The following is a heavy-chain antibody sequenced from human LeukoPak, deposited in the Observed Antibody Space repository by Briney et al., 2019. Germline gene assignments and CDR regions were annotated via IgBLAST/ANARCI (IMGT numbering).Heavy chain of an antibody. CDR1: GFTFNSHW. CDR2: TSYDGSNK. D-gene: IGHD3-10*01. CDR3: ARNAIYGSGSLLLDY. V-gene: IGHV3-30*03. Sequence: GGSLRLSCAASGFTFNSHWMHWVRQAPGKGLEWVAVTSYDGSNKYYADSVKGRFTISRDNSKNTLYLQMNSLRAEDTAVYYCARNAIYGSGSLLLDYWGQGTLVTVSS. J-gene: IGHJ4*02.